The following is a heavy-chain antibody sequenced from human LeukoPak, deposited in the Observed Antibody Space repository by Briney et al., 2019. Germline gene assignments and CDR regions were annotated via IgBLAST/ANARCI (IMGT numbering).Heavy chain of an antibody. V-gene: IGHV3-66*02. CDR3: ARDDSGSYFKPFQR. J-gene: IGHJ1*01. CDR1: GFTFSSYW. Sequence: GGSLRLSCVASGFTFSSYWISWVRQAPGKGLEWVSVIYDDGRTFYADSVKGRFTISRDNSRNTLYLQMNSLRLEDTAVYYCARDDSGSYFKPFQRWGQGTLVTVSS. D-gene: IGHD1-26*01. CDR2: IYDDGRT.